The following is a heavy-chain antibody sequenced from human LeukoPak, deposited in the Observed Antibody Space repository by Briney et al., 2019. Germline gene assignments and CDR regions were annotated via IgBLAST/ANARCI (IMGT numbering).Heavy chain of an antibody. CDR3: AKDYLEIAEKYHYDSSGYLDY. D-gene: IGHD3-22*01. V-gene: IGHV3-30*18. CDR1: GFTFSSYG. CDR2: ISYDGSNK. Sequence: GRSLRLSCAASGFTFSSYGMHWVRQAPGKGLEWVAVISYDGSNKYYADSVKGRFTISRDNSKNTLYLQMNSLRAEDTAVYYCAKDYLEIAEKYHYDSSGYLDYWGQGTLVTVSS. J-gene: IGHJ4*02.